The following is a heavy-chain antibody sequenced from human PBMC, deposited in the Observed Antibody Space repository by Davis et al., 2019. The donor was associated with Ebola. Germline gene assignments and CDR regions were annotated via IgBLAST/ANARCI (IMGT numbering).Heavy chain of an antibody. CDR1: GFTFSSYS. Sequence: GESLKISCAASGFTFSSYSMNWVRQAPGKGLEWVSYISSSSSTIYYADSVKGRFTISRDNSKNTLYLQMNSLRAEDTAVYYCVLVQQLYFQHWGQGTLVTVSS. D-gene: IGHD4-11*01. CDR2: ISSSSSTI. J-gene: IGHJ1*01. CDR3: VLVQQLYFQH. V-gene: IGHV3-48*01.